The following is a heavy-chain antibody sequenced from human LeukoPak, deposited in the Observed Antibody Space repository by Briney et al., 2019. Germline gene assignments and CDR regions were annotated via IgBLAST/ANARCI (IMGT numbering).Heavy chain of an antibody. CDR1: GGSFSDYS. V-gene: IGHV4-34*01. Sequence: AETQSLTCAVYGGSFSDYSWSWIRQPPGKGLEWIGEINHSGTTNYNPSLKSRVTISVDTSKNQVSLKLSSVTAADTAVYYCARGEACNGGSCYSSYWGQGALVTVSS. J-gene: IGHJ4*02. CDR3: ARGEACNGGSCYSSY. D-gene: IGHD2-15*01. CDR2: INHSGTT.